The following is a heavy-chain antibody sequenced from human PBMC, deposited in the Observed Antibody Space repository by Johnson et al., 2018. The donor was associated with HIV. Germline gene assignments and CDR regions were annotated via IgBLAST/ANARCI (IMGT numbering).Heavy chain of an antibody. V-gene: IGHV3-20*04. Sequence: VQLVESGGSVVRPGGSLRLSCAASGFTFDNFAMSWVRQAPGKGLEWVSGINWNGGSTSYADSVKGRFTISRDNAKTSLDLQVNSLGAEDTALYYCAREVSLRVGATLPPSYAFDIWGQGTLVSVSS. D-gene: IGHD1-26*01. CDR3: AREVSLRVGATLPPSYAFDI. CDR2: INWNGGST. J-gene: IGHJ3*02. CDR1: GFTFDNFA.